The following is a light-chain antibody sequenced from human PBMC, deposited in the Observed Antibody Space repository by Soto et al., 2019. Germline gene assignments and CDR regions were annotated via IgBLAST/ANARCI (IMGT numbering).Light chain of an antibody. CDR2: AAS. J-gene: IGKJ1*01. CDR3: QQYMSYS. V-gene: IGKV1-39*01. CDR1: QSISSY. Sequence: DIQMTQSPSTLSASVGDRVTITCRASQSISSYLNWYQQKPGKAPKLLIYAASSLQSGVPSRFSGSGSGTDFTLTISGLQPDDFATYYCQQYMSYSFGQGTKVDIK.